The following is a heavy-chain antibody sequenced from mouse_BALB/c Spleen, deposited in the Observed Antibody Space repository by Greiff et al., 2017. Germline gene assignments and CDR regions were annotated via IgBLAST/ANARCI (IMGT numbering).Heavy chain of an antibody. J-gene: IGHJ2*01. V-gene: IGHV1-5*01. CDR1: GYTLTSFW. CDR2: IYPGNSET. CDR3: TAPTARRGVYCGV. Sequence: EVQLQQSGTVLARPGASVKMSCKASGYTLTSFWMHWVTQRPGQGLVWNGAIYPGNSETSFNQKFKGKAKLTSVTSTSTAYMELSSLKDEDSAVYYCTAPTARRGVYCGVGGRGTALPVSS. D-gene: IGHD2-1*01.